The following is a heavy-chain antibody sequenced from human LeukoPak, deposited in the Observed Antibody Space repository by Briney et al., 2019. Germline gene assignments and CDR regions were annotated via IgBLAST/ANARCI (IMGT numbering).Heavy chain of an antibody. CDR1: GFTFGDYA. J-gene: IGHJ4*02. D-gene: IGHD2-15*01. CDR3: TRASRYCTGGNCYRFFDY. CDR2: IRSKAYGGTA. V-gene: IGHV3-49*04. Sequence: GGSLRLSCTASGFTFGDYAMSWVRQASGKGLECVGFIRSKAYGGTAEYAASVKGTFTITRDDSKSTAYLQMNSLKTEDTAVYYCTRASRYCTGGNCYRFFDYWGQGTLVTVSS.